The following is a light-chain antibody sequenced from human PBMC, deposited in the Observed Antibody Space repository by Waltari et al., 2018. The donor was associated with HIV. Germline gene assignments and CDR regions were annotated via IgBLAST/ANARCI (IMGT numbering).Light chain of an antibody. CDR1: QSVSFRY. CDR2: GAS. J-gene: IGKJ5*01. V-gene: IGKV3D-20*01. Sequence: EIVLTQSPVTLSLSPGESATLSCEASQSVSFRYLAWYQQKPGLAPRLLISGASSRASGIPDRFSGGGSGTDFTLTISRLEPEDFAVYYCQQYVTSPITFGQGTRLEIK. CDR3: QQYVTSPIT.